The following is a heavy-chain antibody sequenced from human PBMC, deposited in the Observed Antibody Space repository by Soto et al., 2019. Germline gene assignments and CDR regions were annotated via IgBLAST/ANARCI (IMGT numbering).Heavy chain of an antibody. J-gene: IGHJ4*02. CDR3: ARGKWNYCC. V-gene: IGHV3-7*04. CDR2: IKEDGSEK. D-gene: IGHD1-7*01. CDR1: GFTFSNNW. Sequence: EVQLVESGGGLVQPGGSLRLSCAASGFTFSNNWMNWVRQAPGKGLEWVANIKEDGSEKYYVDSVKGRFTISRDNAKKSLYLQMKSLRVEDTALYYCARGKWNYCCWGQGTLVTVSS.